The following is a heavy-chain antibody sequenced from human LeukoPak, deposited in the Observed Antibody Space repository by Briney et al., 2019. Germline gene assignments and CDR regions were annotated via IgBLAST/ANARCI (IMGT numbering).Heavy chain of an antibody. J-gene: IGHJ4*02. CDR1: GFTVSFNY. CDR2: ISGGGGGT. Sequence: PGGSLRLSCAASGFTVSFNYLSWVRQAPGKGPEWVSGISGGGGGTYYADSVKGRFTISRANSKSTLYLQMKSLRVDDTAVYYCAKSVEHSNYRKFHDWGQGTLVTVSS. V-gene: IGHV3-23*01. CDR3: AKSVEHSNYRKFHD. D-gene: IGHD4-11*01.